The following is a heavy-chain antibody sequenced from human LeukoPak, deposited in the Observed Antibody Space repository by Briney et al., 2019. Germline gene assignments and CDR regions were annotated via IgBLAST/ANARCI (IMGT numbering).Heavy chain of an antibody. D-gene: IGHD3-10*01. CDR3: ARRVGTMVRGAFDY. CDR2: IYYSGST. J-gene: IGHJ4*02. V-gene: IGHV4-59*08. Sequence: SETLSLTCTVSGGSISSYYWSWIRQPPGKGLEWIGYIYYSGSTNYNPSLKSRVTISVDTSKNQFSLKLSSVTAADTAVYYCARRVGTMVRGAFDYWGQGTLVTVSS. CDR1: GGSISSYY.